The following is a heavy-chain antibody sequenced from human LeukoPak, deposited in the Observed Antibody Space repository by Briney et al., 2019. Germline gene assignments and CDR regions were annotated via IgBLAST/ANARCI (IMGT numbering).Heavy chain of an antibody. CDR2: ISSSSSTI. J-gene: IGHJ6*02. D-gene: IGHD2-15*01. V-gene: IGHV3-48*02. CDR1: GFTFSHFW. CDR3: ARDRCSGGSCYDYYYYYGMDV. Sequence: GSLRLSCAGSGFTFSHFWMSWVRQAPGKGLEWVSYISSSSSTIYYADSVKGRFTISRDNAKNSLYLQMNSLRDEDTAVYYCARDRCSGGSCYDYYYYYGMDVWGQGTTVTVSS.